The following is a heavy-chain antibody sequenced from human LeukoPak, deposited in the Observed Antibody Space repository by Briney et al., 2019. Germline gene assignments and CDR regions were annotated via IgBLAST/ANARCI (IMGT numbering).Heavy chain of an antibody. J-gene: IGHJ4*02. CDR2: ISYDGSNK. V-gene: IGHV3-30*18. D-gene: IGHD6-19*01. Sequence: GGSLRLSCAASGFTFSSYGMHWVRQAPGKGLEWVAVISYDGSNKYYADSVKGRFTISRDNSKNTLYLQMNSLRAEDTAVYYCAKDPHLYSSGWDYYFDYWGQGTQVTVSS. CDR3: AKDPHLYSSGWDYYFDY. CDR1: GFTFSSYG.